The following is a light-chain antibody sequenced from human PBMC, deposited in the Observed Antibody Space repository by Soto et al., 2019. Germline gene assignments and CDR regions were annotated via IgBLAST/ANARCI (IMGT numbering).Light chain of an antibody. V-gene: IGLV3-21*04. Sequence: SYELTQPPSVSVAPGKTARITCGGNNIGSKSVHWYQQEPGQAPVLVIYYDNDRPSGIPERFSGSNSGNTATLTISSVEAGDEADYYCQVWDSSSDHVVFGGGTMLTVL. CDR3: QVWDSSSDHVV. CDR1: NIGSKS. CDR2: YDN. J-gene: IGLJ2*01.